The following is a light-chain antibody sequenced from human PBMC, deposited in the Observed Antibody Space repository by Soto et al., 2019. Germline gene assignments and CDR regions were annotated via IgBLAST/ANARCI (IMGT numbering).Light chain of an antibody. V-gene: IGLV8-61*01. CDR2: STN. J-gene: IGLJ7*01. CDR1: SGSVSTSYY. CDR3: GLYMGSGIAG. Sequence: QAVVTQEPSFSVSPGGTVTLTCGLSSGSVSTSYYPSWYQQTPGQAPRTLIYSTNTRSSGVTDRYSGSILGNKAALTIRGAQADDELDYYCGLYMGSGIAGFGGGTQLT.